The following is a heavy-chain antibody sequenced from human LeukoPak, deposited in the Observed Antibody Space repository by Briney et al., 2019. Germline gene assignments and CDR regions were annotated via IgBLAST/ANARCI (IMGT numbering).Heavy chain of an antibody. J-gene: IGHJ4*02. CDR1: GGSISSYS. CDR2: IYTTGST. CDR3: ADFDFDY. Sequence: SETLSLTCTVSGGSISSYSLSWIRQPAGKGLEWIGRIYTTGSTNYDPSLKSRVTMSVDTSKNQFSLKLSSVTAADTAVYYCADFDFDYWGQGTLVTVSS. V-gene: IGHV4-4*07.